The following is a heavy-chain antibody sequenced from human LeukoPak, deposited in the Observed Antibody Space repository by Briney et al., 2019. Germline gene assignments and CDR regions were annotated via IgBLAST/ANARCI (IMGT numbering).Heavy chain of an antibody. J-gene: IGHJ6*02. CDR3: AKDPQDTAMASYYYYYGMDI. V-gene: IGHV3-23*01. CDR1: GFTFSSYA. CDR2: ISGSGGST. Sequence: GGSLRLSCAASGFTFSSYAMSWVRQAPGKGLEWVSAISGSGGSTYYADSVKGRFTISRDNSKNTLYLQMNSLRAEDTAVYYCAKDPQDTAMASYYYYYGMDIWGQGTTVTVSS. D-gene: IGHD5-18*01.